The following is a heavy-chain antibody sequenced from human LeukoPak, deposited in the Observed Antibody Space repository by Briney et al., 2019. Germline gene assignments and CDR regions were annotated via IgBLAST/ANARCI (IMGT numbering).Heavy chain of an antibody. Sequence: ASVKVSCKASGYTFTSYYMHWVRQAPGQGLEWMGIINPSGGSTSYAQKFQGRVTMTRDTSTSTVYMELSSLRPEDTAVYYCARVHGRGDYLNYYYYGMDVWGQGTTVTVSS. CDR1: GYTFTSYY. CDR2: INPSGGST. V-gene: IGHV1-46*01. CDR3: ARVHGRGDYLNYYYYGMDV. D-gene: IGHD3-16*01. J-gene: IGHJ6*02.